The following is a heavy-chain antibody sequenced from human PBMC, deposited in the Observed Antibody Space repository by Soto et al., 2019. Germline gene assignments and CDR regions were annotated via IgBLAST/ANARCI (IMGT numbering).Heavy chain of an antibody. J-gene: IGHJ4*02. CDR2: IYYSGST. CDR3: ARHFQQLVGEFDY. CDR1: GGSISSSSYY. D-gene: IGHD6-13*01. Sequence: SETLSLTCTVSGGSISSSSYYWGWIRQPPGKGLEWIGSIYYSGSTYYNPSLKSLVTISVDTSKNQFSLKLSSVTAADTAVYYCARHFQQLVGEFDYWGQGTLVTVSS. V-gene: IGHV4-39*01.